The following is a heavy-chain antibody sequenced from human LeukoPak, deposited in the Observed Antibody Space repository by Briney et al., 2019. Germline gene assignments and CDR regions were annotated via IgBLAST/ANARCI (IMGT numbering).Heavy chain of an antibody. D-gene: IGHD3-3*01. CDR1: GYTFTGYY. CDR2: INPNSGGT. V-gene: IGHV1-2*02. Sequence: GASVKVSCKASGYTFTGYYMHWVRQAPGQGLEWMGWINPNSGGTNYAQKFQGRVTMTRDTSISTAYMELSRLRSDDTAVYYCARSGRTIFGVVLNWFDPWGQGTPVTVSS. CDR3: ARSGRTIFGVVLNWFDP. J-gene: IGHJ5*02.